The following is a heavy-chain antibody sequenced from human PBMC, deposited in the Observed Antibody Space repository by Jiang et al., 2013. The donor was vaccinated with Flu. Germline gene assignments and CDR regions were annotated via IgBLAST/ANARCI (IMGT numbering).Heavy chain of an antibody. V-gene: IGHV4-4*02. CDR2: IYHSGST. J-gene: IGHJ4*02. CDR3: ARGYYGSGSYYKGPDFDY. D-gene: IGHD3-10*01. Sequence: KPSGTLSLTCAVSGGSISSSNWWSWVRQPPGKGLEWIGEIYHSGSTNYNPSLKSRVTISVDKSKNQFSLKLSSVTAADTAVYYCARGYYGSGSYYKGPDFDYWGQGTLVTVSS. CDR1: GGSISSSNW.